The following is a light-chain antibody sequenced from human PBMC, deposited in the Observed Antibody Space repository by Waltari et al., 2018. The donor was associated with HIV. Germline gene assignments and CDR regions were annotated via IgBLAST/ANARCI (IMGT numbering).Light chain of an antibody. CDR1: QSISSW. CDR2: KAS. J-gene: IGKJ1*01. V-gene: IGKV1-5*03. CDR3: QQYNTSPGT. Sequence: DIQMTQSSSPLSPPLGASVTIPCRASQSISSWLAWFQQKPGKAPNLLIYKASSLESGVPARFSGSGSGTEFTLTISSLQPDDVATYYCQQYNTSPGTFGQGTKVEVK.